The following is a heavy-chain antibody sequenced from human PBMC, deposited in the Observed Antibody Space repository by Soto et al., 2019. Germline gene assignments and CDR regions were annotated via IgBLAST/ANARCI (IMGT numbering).Heavy chain of an antibody. V-gene: IGHV4-59*08. Sequence: ETLSLTCIVSGGSISSYYWSWIRQPPGKGLEWIGYIYYSGSTNYNPSLKSRVTISVDTSKNQFSLKLTSVTAADTAVYYCARTPHRGGFEYWGQGSLVTVSS. CDR2: IYYSGST. CDR3: ARTPHRGGFEY. CDR1: GGSISSYY. J-gene: IGHJ4*02. D-gene: IGHD2-15*01.